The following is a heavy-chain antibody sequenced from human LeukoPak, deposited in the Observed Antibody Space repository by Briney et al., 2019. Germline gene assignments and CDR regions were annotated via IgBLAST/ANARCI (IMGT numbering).Heavy chain of an antibody. J-gene: IGHJ4*02. CDR3: ARSGDYDYVWGSYRYRPNPLAY. V-gene: IGHV3-30*03. D-gene: IGHD3-16*02. CDR2: ISYDGSNK. CDR1: GFTFSSYG. Sequence: GGSLRLSCAASGFTFSSYGMHWVRQAPGKGLEWVAVISYDGSNKYYADSVKGRFTISRDNSKNTLYLQMNSLRAEDTAVYYCARSGDYDYVWGSYRYRPNPLAYWGQGTLVTVSS.